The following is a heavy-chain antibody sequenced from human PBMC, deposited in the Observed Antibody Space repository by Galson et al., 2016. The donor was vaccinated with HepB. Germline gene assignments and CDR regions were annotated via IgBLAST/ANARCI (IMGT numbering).Heavy chain of an antibody. Sequence: SLRLSCAASGFTFTDYYMSWFRQAPGKGLEWISYISSSGITISYPDSVRGRFTISRDNAKNSLYLQMNSLRAEDTAVYYCAGQNRAVTSRAFDIWGQGTLVTVSS. J-gene: IGHJ3*02. CDR1: GFTFTDYY. CDR3: AGQNRAVTSRAFDI. V-gene: IGHV3-11*01. CDR2: ISSSGITI. D-gene: IGHD4-17*01.